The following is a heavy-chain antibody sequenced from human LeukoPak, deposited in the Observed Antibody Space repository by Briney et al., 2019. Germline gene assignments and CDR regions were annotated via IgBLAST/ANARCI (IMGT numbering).Heavy chain of an antibody. Sequence: PGGSLRLSCAASGFTFRDYWMTWVRQVPGKGLEWVANIKQGGNEMYYVDSVKGRFTISRDNAQNSLYLQMNSLRIEDTAVYYCARVGAWELQRVFDYWGQGTLVTVSS. J-gene: IGHJ4*02. CDR3: ARVGAWELQRVFDY. CDR1: GFTFRDYW. D-gene: IGHD1-26*01. CDR2: IKQGGNEM. V-gene: IGHV3-7*01.